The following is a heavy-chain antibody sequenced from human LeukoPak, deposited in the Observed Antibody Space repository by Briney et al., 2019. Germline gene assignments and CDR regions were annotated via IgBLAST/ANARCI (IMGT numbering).Heavy chain of an antibody. V-gene: IGHV3-30*03. D-gene: IGHD3-22*01. J-gene: IGHJ4*02. CDR2: ISYDGSNK. Sequence: GGSLRLSCAASGFTFDDYAMHWVRQAPGKGLEWVAVISYDGSNKYYADSVKGRFTISRDNAKNSLYLQMNSLRAEDTAVYYCARVRGITMIVVGNYFDYWGQGTLVTVSS. CDR1: GFTFDDYA. CDR3: ARVRGITMIVVGNYFDY.